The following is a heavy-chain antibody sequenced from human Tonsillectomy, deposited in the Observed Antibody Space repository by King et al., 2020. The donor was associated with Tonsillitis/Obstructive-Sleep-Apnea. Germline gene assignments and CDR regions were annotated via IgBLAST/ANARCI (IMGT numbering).Heavy chain of an antibody. CDR3: ARLGDSSSFVSLDYFDY. J-gene: IGHJ4*02. D-gene: IGHD6-6*01. CDR2: IYPGDSDN. Sequence: QLVQSGAEVKKPGESLKISCEGSGYRFSRSWIGWMRQIPGKGLEGMGIIYPGDSDNRYSPSFQGLVTTSANKTISTAQLQWSRLKASDTAMYYFARLGDSSSFVSLDYFDYWGQGTLVTVSS. CDR1: GYRFSRSW. V-gene: IGHV5-51*01.